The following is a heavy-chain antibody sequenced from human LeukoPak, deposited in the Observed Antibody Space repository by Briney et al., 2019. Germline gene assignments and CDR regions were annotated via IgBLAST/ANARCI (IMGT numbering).Heavy chain of an antibody. Sequence: GGSLRLSCAASGFTFSSYWMSWVRQAPGKGLEWVANIKQDGSERYYVDSVKGRFTISRDNAKNSLYLQMNSLRAEDTAVYYCARDPLPDAFDIWGQGTMVTVSS. CDR2: IKQDGSER. V-gene: IGHV3-7*01. J-gene: IGHJ3*02. CDR3: ARDPLPDAFDI. CDR1: GFTFSSYW.